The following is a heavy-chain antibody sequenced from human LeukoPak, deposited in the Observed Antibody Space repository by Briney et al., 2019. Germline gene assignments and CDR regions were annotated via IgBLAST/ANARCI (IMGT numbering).Heavy chain of an antibody. V-gene: IGHV4-61*02. CDR2: IYTSGST. CDR1: GGSISSGSYY. Sequence: SQTLSLTCTVSGGSISSGSYYWSWIRQPAGKGLEWIRRIYTSGSTNYNPSLKSRVTISVDTSKNQFSLKLSSVTAADTAVYYCAGGSITIFGVNHYYYYYGMDVWGQGPTVTVSS. J-gene: IGHJ6*02. CDR3: AGGSITIFGVNHYYYYYGMDV. D-gene: IGHD3-3*01.